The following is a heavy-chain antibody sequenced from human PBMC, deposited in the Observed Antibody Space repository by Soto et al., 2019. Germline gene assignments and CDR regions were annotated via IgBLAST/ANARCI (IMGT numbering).Heavy chain of an antibody. J-gene: IGHJ4*02. CDR1: GGSISSSSNH. CDR3: TTHPPPGPLDH. CDR2: IYYSENT. V-gene: IGHV4-39*01. Sequence: SETLCLTCTVSGGSISSSSNHWGWIRQPPGKGLEWIGNIYYSENTYDNPSLKSRVTISVDTSKNQFSLRLTSVTAADTAVYYCTTHPPPGPLDHWGQGPLVTVSS.